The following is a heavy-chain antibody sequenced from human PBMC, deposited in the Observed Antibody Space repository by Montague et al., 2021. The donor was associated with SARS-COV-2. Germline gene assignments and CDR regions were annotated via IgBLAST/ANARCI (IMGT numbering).Heavy chain of an antibody. CDR1: GGSISSNSYY. CDR3: ARDLNEYSSSGGFDY. D-gene: IGHD6-6*01. CDR2: IYYSGST. J-gene: IGHJ4*02. Sequence: SETLSLTCTVSGGSISSNSYYWGWIRQPPGKGLEWIGSIYYSGSTYYNPSLKSRVTISVDTSKNQFSLKLSSVTAADTAVYYCARDLNEYSSSGGFDYWGQGTLVTVSS. V-gene: IGHV4-39*07.